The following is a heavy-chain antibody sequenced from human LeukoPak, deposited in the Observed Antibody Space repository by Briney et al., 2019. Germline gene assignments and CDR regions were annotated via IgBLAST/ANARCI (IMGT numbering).Heavy chain of an antibody. CDR2: IRSNVDGGTA. V-gene: IGHV3-15*07. CDR3: TRGYTYSAY. Sequence: GGSLRLSCAVSGLTFSGAWMNWVRQAPGKGLEWVGRIRSNVDGGTADYSVPVRGRFTISRDDSKSTLFLQMNSLRPEDTAIYYCTRGYTYSAYWGRGTLVAVS. D-gene: IGHD5-12*01. J-gene: IGHJ4*02. CDR1: GLTFSGAW.